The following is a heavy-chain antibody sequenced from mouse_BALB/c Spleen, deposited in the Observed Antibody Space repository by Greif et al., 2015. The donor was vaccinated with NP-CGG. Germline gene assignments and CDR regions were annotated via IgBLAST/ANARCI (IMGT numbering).Heavy chain of an antibody. V-gene: IGHV5-17*02. CDR1: GFTFSSFG. J-gene: IGHJ4*01. CDR3: ARVVAYYYAMDY. CDR2: ISSGSSTI. Sequence: EVMLVESGGGLVQPGGSRKLSCAASGFTFSSFGMHWVRQAPEKGLEWVAYISSGSSTIYYADTVKGRFTISRDNPKSTLFLQMTSLRSEDTAMYYCARVVAYYYAMDYWGQGTSVTVSS. D-gene: IGHD1-1*02.